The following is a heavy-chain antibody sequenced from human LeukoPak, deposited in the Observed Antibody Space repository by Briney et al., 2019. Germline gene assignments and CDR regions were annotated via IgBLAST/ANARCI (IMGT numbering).Heavy chain of an antibody. CDR3: ARDGCSGGSCYSGWFDP. D-gene: IGHD2-15*01. V-gene: IGHV6-1*01. Sequence: SQTLSLTCAISGDSVSSNSAAWNWIRQSPSRGLEWLGRTYYRSKWYNDYAVSVKSRITINPDPSKNQFSLQLNSVTPEDTAGYYCARDGCSGGSCYSGWFDPWGQGTLVSVRS. J-gene: IGHJ5*02. CDR2: TYYRSKWYN. CDR1: GDSVSSNSAA.